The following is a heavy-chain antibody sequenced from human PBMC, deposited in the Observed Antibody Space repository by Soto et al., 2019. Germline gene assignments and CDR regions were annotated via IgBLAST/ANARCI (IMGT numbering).Heavy chain of an antibody. J-gene: IGHJ4*02. D-gene: IGHD3-10*01. Sequence: QVQLVESGGGVVQPGRSLRLSCAASGFTFSSYGMHWVRQAPGKGLEWVAVISYDGSNKYYADSVKGRFTISRDNSKNTKYRXMNSLRAEDTAVYYCAKAGAKLLWFGESMGYYFDYWGQGTLVTVSS. V-gene: IGHV3-30*18. CDR1: GFTFSSYG. CDR2: ISYDGSNK. CDR3: AKAGAKLLWFGESMGYYFDY.